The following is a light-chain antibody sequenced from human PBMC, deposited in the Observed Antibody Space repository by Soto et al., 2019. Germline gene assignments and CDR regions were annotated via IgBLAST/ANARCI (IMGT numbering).Light chain of an antibody. V-gene: IGKV3-15*01. CDR3: QQYGSSPRT. CDR2: GAS. CDR1: QSVSSY. Sequence: EIVMTQSPATLSVSPGERATHSCRASQSVSSYLAWYQQKPGQAPRLLIYGASTRATGIPARFSGSGSGTEFTLTISSLESEDFAVYYCQQYGSSPRTFGQGTKVDI. J-gene: IGKJ1*01.